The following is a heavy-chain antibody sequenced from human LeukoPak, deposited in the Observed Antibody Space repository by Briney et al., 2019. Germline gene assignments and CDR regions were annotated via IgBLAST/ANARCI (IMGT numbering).Heavy chain of an antibody. CDR3: AKVPHRIAAAAEYYFDY. Sequence: PGGSLRLSCAASGFTFYDYAMHWVRQAPGKGLEWVSLISGDGGSTYYADSVKGRFTISRDNSKNSLYLQMNSLRTEDTALYYCAKVPHRIAAAAEYYFDYWGQGTLVTVSS. V-gene: IGHV3-43*02. D-gene: IGHD6-13*01. CDR2: ISGDGGST. CDR1: GFTFYDYA. J-gene: IGHJ4*02.